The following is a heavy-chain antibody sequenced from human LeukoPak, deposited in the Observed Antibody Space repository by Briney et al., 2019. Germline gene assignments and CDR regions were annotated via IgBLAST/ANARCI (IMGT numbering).Heavy chain of an antibody. CDR2: IRYDGGHK. D-gene: IGHD3-22*01. V-gene: IGHV3-30*02. CDR1: GFKFTTCG. Sequence: GGSLRLSCAASGFKFTTCGIQWVRQAPGKGLEWVAYIRYDGGHKYYADSVKGRFTVSRDNSKNMVYLEMNSLRGEDTAVYYCAKEWRYYYDSSGYFIPYYFDYWGQGTLVTVSS. CDR3: AKEWRYYYDSSGYFIPYYFDY. J-gene: IGHJ4*02.